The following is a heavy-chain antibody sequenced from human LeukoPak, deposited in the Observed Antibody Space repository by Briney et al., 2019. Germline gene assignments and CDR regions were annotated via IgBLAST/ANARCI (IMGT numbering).Heavy chain of an antibody. CDR3: ARDGKGSGVYFQH. Sequence: PGGSLRLSCAASGFTFSSYAMHWVRQAPGKGMEGVAVISYDGSNKYYADSVKGRFTISRDNSKNTLYLQMNSLRAENTAVYYCARDGKGSGVYFQHWGQGTLVTVSS. CDR1: GFTFSSYA. V-gene: IGHV3-30*04. CDR2: ISYDGSNK. D-gene: IGHD6-19*01. J-gene: IGHJ1*01.